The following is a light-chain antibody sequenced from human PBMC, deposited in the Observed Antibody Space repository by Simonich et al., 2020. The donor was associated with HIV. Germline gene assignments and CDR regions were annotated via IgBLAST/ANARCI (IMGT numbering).Light chain of an antibody. J-gene: IGLJ3*02. V-gene: IGLV2-14*01. CDR1: SGDFGGYNY. CDR3: SSYIISGV. Sequence: QSALTQPASVSGSPGQSITISCTGTSGDFGGYNYLSWYQQHPGKAPKLMIYDVTKRPSGVSNRFSGSKSGNTASLTISGLQAEDEAHYYCSSYIISGVFGGGTKLTVL. CDR2: DVT.